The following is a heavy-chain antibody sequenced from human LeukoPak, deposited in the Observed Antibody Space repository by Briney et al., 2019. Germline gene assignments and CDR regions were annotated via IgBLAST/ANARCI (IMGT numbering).Heavy chain of an antibody. CDR1: GGSISSSSYY. V-gene: IGHV4-39*01. Sequence: SETLSLTCTVSGGSISSSSYYWGWIRQPPGKGLEWIGSIYYSGSTYYNPSLKSRVTISVDTSKNQFSLKLSSVTAADTAVYYCASGVVQGSSFDPWGQGTLVTVSS. D-gene: IGHD3-3*01. CDR2: IYYSGST. J-gene: IGHJ5*02. CDR3: ASGVVQGSSFDP.